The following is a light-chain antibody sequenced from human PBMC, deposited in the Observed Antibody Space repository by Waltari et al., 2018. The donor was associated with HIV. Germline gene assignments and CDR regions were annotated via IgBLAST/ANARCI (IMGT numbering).Light chain of an antibody. CDR3: QHYKSSFRT. J-gene: IGKJ1*01. Sequence: DIQLTQSHSTLSVSVGDRVTITCRASESISTFLVWSHQKPGKAPRLLIFGASSLQNGVPSRFIGGGSGTDFTLTISSLQPDDFATYYCQHYKSSFRTFGQGTRVEMK. CDR2: GAS. V-gene: IGKV1-5*03. CDR1: ESISTF.